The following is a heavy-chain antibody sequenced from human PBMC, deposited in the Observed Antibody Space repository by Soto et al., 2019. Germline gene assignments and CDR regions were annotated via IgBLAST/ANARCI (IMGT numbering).Heavy chain of an antibody. D-gene: IGHD3-16*01. J-gene: IGHJ6*02. CDR2: IYYSGST. V-gene: IGHV4-31*03. CDR1: GGSISSGGYY. CDR3: ARDLRMGGWFGGYYYYGMDV. Sequence: QVQLQESGPGLVKPSQTLSLTCTVSGGSISSGGYYWSWIRQHPGKGLEWIGYIYYSGSTYYNPSLQGRVIISVDTAKNQFSLELSSVPAADTAVYYCARDLRMGGWFGGYYYYGMDVWGQGTTVTVSS.